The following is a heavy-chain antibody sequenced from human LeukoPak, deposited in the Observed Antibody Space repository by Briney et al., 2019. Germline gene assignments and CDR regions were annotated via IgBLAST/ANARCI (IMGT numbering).Heavy chain of an antibody. CDR1: GFTFGTCW. CDR3: ARHGYHNFDY. V-gene: IGHV3-7*05. Sequence: GGSLRLSCAASGFTFGTCWMGWVRQAPGKGLEWVANINEDGRQKYYVDSVKGRFTISRDNAKSSVYLQMTSLRAEDTAVYYCARHGYHNFDYWGQGTLVTVSS. D-gene: IGHD6-13*01. J-gene: IGHJ4*02. CDR2: INEDGRQK.